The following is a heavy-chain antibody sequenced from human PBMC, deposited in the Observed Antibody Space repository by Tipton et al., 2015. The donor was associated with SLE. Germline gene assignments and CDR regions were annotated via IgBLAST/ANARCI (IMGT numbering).Heavy chain of an antibody. J-gene: IGHJ4*02. Sequence: TLSLTCTVSGGSISSYYWSWIRQPPGKGLEWIGYIYHNGITYYNPSLESRVTISLDRSSNQFSLSLSSVNAADTAVYYCARVRATRENSDFWSGYFFDYWGQGTLVSVSS. CDR1: GGSISSYY. D-gene: IGHD3-3*01. CDR2: IYHNGIT. V-gene: IGHV4-59*12. CDR3: ARVRATRENSDFWSGYFFDY.